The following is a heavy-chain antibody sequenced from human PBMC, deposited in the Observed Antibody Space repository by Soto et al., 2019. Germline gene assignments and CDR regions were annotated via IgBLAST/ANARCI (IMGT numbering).Heavy chain of an antibody. D-gene: IGHD6-13*01. Sequence: GGSLRLSCAASGFTFSSYSMNWVRQAPGKGREWVSYISSSSSTIYYADSVKGRFTISRDNAKNSLYLQMNSLRAEDTAVYYCARHTERIAQIGWFDPWGQETLVTVSS. J-gene: IGHJ5*02. CDR1: GFTFSSYS. V-gene: IGHV3-48*01. CDR2: ISSSSSTI. CDR3: ARHTERIAQIGWFDP.